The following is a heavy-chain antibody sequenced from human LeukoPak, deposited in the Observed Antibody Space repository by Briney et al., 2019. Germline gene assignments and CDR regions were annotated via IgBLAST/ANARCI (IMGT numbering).Heavy chain of an antibody. Sequence: GGSLRLSCTVSGFTVSSNSMSWVRQAPGKGLEWVSFICSDNTHYSDSVKGRFTISRDNAKNSLYLQMNSLRAEDTAVYYCARDRLRLGELSDVFDYWGQGTLVTVSS. CDR3: ARDRLRLGELSDVFDY. D-gene: IGHD3-16*02. V-gene: IGHV3-53*01. CDR1: GFTVSSNS. CDR2: ICSDNT. J-gene: IGHJ4*02.